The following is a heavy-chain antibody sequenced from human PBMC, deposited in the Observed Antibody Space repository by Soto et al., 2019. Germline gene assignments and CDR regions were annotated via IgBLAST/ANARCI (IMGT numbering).Heavy chain of an antibody. D-gene: IGHD4-17*01. J-gene: IGHJ4*02. CDR3: ARVGDYGDNLLLDY. V-gene: IGHV4-59*01. Sequence: PSETLSLTCTVSGGSISSYYWSWIRQPPGKGLEWIGYIYYNGSTNYNPSLKSRVTISVDTSKNQFSLKLSSVTAADTAVYYCARVGDYGDNLLLDYWGQGTLVTVSS. CDR1: GGSISSYY. CDR2: IYYNGST.